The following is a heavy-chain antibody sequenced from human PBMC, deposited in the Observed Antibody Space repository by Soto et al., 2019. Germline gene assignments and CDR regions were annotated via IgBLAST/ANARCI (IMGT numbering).Heavy chain of an antibody. CDR2: IIPIFGTA. V-gene: IGHV1-69*01. Sequence: QVQLVQSGAEVKKPGSSVKVSCKASGGTFSSYAISWVRQAPGQGLEWMGGIIPIFGTANYAQKFQGRVTITADESTSTAYMELSSLRSEDTAVYYCASAPGRYYDSSGYYLDCWGQGTLVTVSS. D-gene: IGHD3-22*01. CDR3: ASAPGRYYDSSGYYLDC. J-gene: IGHJ4*02. CDR1: GGTFSSYA.